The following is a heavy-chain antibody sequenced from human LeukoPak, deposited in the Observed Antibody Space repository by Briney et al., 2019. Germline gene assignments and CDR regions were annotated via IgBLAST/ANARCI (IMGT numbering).Heavy chain of an antibody. V-gene: IGHV3-30-3*01. Sequence: GRSLRLSCAASGFTFSSYAMHWVRQAPGKGLEWVAVISYDGSNKYYADSVKGRFTISRDNPKNTLYLQMNSLRAEDTAVYYCATRTYYYDSPYWGQGTLVTVSS. J-gene: IGHJ4*02. CDR3: ATRTYYYDSPY. CDR2: ISYDGSNK. CDR1: GFTFSSYA. D-gene: IGHD3-22*01.